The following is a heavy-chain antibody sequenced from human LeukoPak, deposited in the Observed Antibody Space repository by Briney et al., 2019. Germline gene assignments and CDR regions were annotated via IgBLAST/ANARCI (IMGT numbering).Heavy chain of an antibody. J-gene: IGHJ3*01. CDR1: GGSFSDYF. V-gene: IGHV4-34*01. CDR3: ALFSRITWGDWGDALDL. CDR2: IDDGGNT. Sequence: SETLSLMCSVYGGSFSDYFWSWIRQPPGKGLEWIGEIDDGGNTNYNPSLMSRVIVSMEKSKKQFSLVMRSMTAADTAVYYCALFSRITWGDWGDALDLWGQGATVIVSS. D-gene: IGHD2-21*02.